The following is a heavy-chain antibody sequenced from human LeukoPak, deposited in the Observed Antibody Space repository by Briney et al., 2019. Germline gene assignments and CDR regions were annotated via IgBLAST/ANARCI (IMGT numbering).Heavy chain of an antibody. Sequence: GGSLRLSCAASGFTFSSYCMSWVRQAPGKGLEWVANIKQDGSEKYYVDSVKGRFTISRDNAKNSLYLQMNSLRAEDTAVYYCARGAVPYYYYGMDVWGQGTTVTVSS. J-gene: IGHJ6*02. CDR3: ARGAVPYYYYGMDV. V-gene: IGHV3-7*01. D-gene: IGHD6-19*01. CDR2: IKQDGSEK. CDR1: GFTFSSYC.